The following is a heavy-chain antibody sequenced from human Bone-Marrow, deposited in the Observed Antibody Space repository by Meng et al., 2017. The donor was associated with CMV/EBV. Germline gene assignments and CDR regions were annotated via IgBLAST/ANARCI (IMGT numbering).Heavy chain of an antibody. J-gene: IGHJ4*02. CDR3: ARGRFAYGSGSHDY. V-gene: IGHV4-34*01. CDR2: INHSGST. D-gene: IGHD3-10*01. Sequence: SETLSLTCAVYGGSFSGYYWSWIRQPPGKGLEWIGEINHSGSTNYNPSLKSRVTISVDTSKNQFSLKLSSVTAADTAVYYCARGRFAYGSGSHDYCGQRTLVAASS. CDR1: GGSFSGYY.